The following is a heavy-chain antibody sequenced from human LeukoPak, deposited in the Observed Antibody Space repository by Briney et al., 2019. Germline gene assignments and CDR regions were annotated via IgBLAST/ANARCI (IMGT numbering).Heavy chain of an antibody. CDR2: INHSGST. CDR1: GGSFSGYY. CDR3: ARNDIVGGDY. Sequence: SETLSLTCAVYGGSFSGYYWSWIRQPPGKGLEWIGEINHSGSTNYNPSLKGRVTISVDTSKNQFSLKLSSVTAADTAVYYCARNDIVGGDYWGQGTLVTVSS. J-gene: IGHJ4*02. V-gene: IGHV4-34*01. D-gene: IGHD2-15*01.